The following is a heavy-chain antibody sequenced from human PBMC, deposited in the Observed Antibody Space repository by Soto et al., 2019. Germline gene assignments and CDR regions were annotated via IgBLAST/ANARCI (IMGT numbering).Heavy chain of an antibody. CDR1: GFTVSSHY. CDR2: IQSGGST. CDR3: SRDDVYCSGGSCYRVPMDV. V-gene: IGHV3-66*01. D-gene: IGHD2-15*01. Sequence: EVQLVESGGDLVQPGGSLRLSCPASGFTVSSHYMNWVRQAPGKGLEWVSLIQSGGSTFYADSVKGRFTISRDNSKNTLFLRMNSMRVGHTAMYYCSRDDVYCSGGSCYRVPMDVWGRGTTVTVSS. J-gene: IGHJ6*03.